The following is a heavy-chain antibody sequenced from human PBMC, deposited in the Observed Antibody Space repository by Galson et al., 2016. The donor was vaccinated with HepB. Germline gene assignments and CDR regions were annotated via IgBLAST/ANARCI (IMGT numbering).Heavy chain of an antibody. D-gene: IGHD1-26*01. CDR2: MSYDGGSK. CDR3: TREHEEGSGGYGVSYYYGLDV. CDR1: GFTFNNYP. J-gene: IGHJ6*02. Sequence: SLRLSCAASGFTFNNYPMHWVRQAPGKGPDWVAVMSYDGGSKYYAASVKGRFTISRDNSKNTLYLQMNSLRVEDTAVYYCTREHEEGSGGYGVSYYYGLDVWGQGTTVTVS. V-gene: IGHV3-30*04.